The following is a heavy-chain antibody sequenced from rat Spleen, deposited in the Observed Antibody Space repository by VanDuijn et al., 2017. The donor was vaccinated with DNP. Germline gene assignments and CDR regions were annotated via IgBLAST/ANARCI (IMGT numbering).Heavy chain of an antibody. CDR1: GYSITSNY. D-gene: IGHD1-11*01. J-gene: IGHJ1*01. CDR3: ARGLNYGGYNYYWYFDF. CDR2: ISYSGTT. Sequence: EVQLQESGPGLVKPSQSLSLTCSVTGYSITSNYWAWIRKFPGNKMEWMGYISYSGTTSYNPSLKSRISITRDTSKRQFFLQLNSVTTEDTATYYCARGLNYGGYNYYWYFDFWGPGVMVTVSS. V-gene: IGHV3-1*01.